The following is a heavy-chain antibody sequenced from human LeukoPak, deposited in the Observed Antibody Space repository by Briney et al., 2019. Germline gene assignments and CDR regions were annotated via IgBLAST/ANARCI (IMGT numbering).Heavy chain of an antibody. CDR2: ISSSSSYI. J-gene: IGHJ4*02. CDR1: GFTFSSYS. CDR3: ARRRWLVALSFDY. V-gene: IGHV3-21*01. Sequence: GGSLRLSCAASGFTFSSYSMNWVRQAPGKGLEWVSSISSSSSYIYYADSVKGRFTISRDNAKKSLYLQMNSLRVEDTAVYYCARRRWLVALSFDYWGQGTLVTVSS. D-gene: IGHD6-19*01.